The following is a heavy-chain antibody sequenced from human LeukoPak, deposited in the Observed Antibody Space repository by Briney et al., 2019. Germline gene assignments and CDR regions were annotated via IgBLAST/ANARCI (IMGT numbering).Heavy chain of an antibody. Sequence: ASVKVSCKASGYTFTGYYMHWVRQAPGQGLEWMGWISAYNGNTNYAQKLQGRVTRTTDTSTSTAYMELRSLRSDDTAVYYCARVGYYDYVWGTLDYWGQGTLVTVSS. CDR2: ISAYNGNT. J-gene: IGHJ4*02. V-gene: IGHV1-18*04. D-gene: IGHD3-16*01. CDR3: ARVGYYDYVWGTLDY. CDR1: GYTFTGYY.